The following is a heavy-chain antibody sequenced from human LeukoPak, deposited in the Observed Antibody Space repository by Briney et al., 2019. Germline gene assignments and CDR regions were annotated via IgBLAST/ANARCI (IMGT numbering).Heavy chain of an antibody. V-gene: IGHV3-21*01. Sequence: XSLRLSCAASGFTFSSYSMNWVRQAPGKGLEWVSSISSGTSHIYYADSVRGRFTISRDNAKNSLYLQMNSLRAEDTAVYYCARGLFLEWLSNWFDPWGQGTLVTVSS. D-gene: IGHD3-3*01. CDR1: GFTFSSYS. CDR3: ARGLFLEWLSNWFDP. J-gene: IGHJ5*02. CDR2: ISSGTSHI.